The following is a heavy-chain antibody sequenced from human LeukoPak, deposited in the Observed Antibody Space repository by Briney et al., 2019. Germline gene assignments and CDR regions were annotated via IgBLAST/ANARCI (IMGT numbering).Heavy chain of an antibody. V-gene: IGHV3-23*01. D-gene: IGHD6-6*01. Sequence: GGSLRLSCAASRFTFSTYAMSWVRQPPGKGLEWVSAISGSGESTYYADSVKGRFTISRENSKSTLYLQMNSLRAEDTALYYCAKARGYSSSSENNWFDPWGQGTLVTVSS. CDR2: ISGSGEST. J-gene: IGHJ5*02. CDR3: AKARGYSSSSENNWFDP. CDR1: RFTFSTYA.